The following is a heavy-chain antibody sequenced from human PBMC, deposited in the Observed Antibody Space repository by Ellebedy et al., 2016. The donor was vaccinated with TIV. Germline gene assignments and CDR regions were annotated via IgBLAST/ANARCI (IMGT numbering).Heavy chain of an antibody. J-gene: IGHJ6*02. V-gene: IGHV4-39*02. CDR2: IYYSGST. D-gene: IGHD2-15*01. Sequence: MPSETLSLTCTVSGGSISSRSYYWGWIRQPPGKGLEWIGTIYYSGSTYYNPSLKGRLTISVDTSKNQFSLKLTSVTAADTAVYYCTREEKEYCTAGSCYPGYYYGMDVWGQGTTVTVSS. CDR1: GGSISSRSYY. CDR3: TREEKEYCTAGSCYPGYYYGMDV.